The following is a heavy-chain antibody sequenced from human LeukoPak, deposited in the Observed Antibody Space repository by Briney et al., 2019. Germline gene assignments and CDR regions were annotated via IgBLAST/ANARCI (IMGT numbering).Heavy chain of an antibody. CDR2: IFPDGQT. CDR3: ARANPVYGDFDY. V-gene: IGHV3-53*01. J-gene: IGHJ4*02. Sequence: GGSLRLSCAISGLTVNDNYMSWVRQAPGKGLEWVSLIFPDGQTYYADFVQCRFSISRDMSRNTLFLDMSSLRAEDTAVFFCARANPVYGDFDYWGQGTLVTVSS. D-gene: IGHD4-17*01. CDR1: GLTVNDNY.